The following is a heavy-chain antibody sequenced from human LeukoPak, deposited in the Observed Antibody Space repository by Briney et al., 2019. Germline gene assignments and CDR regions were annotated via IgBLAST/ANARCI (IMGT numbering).Heavy chain of an antibody. Sequence: PGGSLRLSCAASDFSFITYAMSWVRQAPGKGLEWVSTISGGGDATYYADPVKGRFTISRDNSKNTLYLQMNSLRVEDTAVYYCARDSSMLRGPLVIYYFDFWGQGTLVTVSS. D-gene: IGHD3-10*01. J-gene: IGHJ4*02. CDR2: ISGGGDAT. V-gene: IGHV3-23*01. CDR1: DFSFITYA. CDR3: ARDSSMLRGPLVIYYFDF.